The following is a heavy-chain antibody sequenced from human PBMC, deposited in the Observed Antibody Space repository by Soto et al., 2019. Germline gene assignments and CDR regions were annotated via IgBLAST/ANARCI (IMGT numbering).Heavy chain of an antibody. CDR1: GFTCRSYW. V-gene: IGHV3-7*04. CDR3: ARERSRIDY. CDR2: IKQDGSEK. J-gene: IGHJ4*02. Sequence: SGGSLRLSCAASGFTCRSYWMSWVRQAPGKGLEWVANIKQDGSEKYYVDSVKGRFTISRDNAENSLYLQMNSLRAEDTAIYYCARERSRIDYWGQGTLVTVSS.